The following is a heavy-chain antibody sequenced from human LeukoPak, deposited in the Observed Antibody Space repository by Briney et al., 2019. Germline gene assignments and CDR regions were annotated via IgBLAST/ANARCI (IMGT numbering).Heavy chain of an antibody. CDR3: ATIRVGPLDSSGYYRGSGYYYMDV. CDR1: GFTFSSYG. Sequence: GGSLRLSCAASGFTFSSYGMHWVRQAPGKGLEWVAVISYDGSNEYYADSVKGRFTISRDNSKNTLYLQMNSLRAEDTAVYYCATIRVGPLDSSGYYRGSGYYYMDVWGKGTTVTVSS. J-gene: IGHJ6*03. CDR2: ISYDGSNE. D-gene: IGHD3-22*01. V-gene: IGHV3-30*03.